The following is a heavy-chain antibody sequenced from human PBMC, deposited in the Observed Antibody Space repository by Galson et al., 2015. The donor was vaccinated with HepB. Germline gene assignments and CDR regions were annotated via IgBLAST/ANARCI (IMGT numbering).Heavy chain of an antibody. CDR3: ARDRDYGATGYGMDV. V-gene: IGHV4-59*01. Sequence: TLSLTCTVSGGSISSYYWSWIRQPPGKGLEWIGYISYSGSTNYNPSLKSRVTIFADTSENQFSLKLKSVTAADTAVYYCARDRDYGATGYGMDVWGQGTTVTVSS. J-gene: IGHJ6*02. CDR2: ISYSGST. D-gene: IGHD4-17*01. CDR1: GGSISSYY.